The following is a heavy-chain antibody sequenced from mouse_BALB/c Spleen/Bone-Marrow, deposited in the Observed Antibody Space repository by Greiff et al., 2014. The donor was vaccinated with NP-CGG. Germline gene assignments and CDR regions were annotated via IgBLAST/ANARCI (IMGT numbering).Heavy chain of an antibody. V-gene: IGHV1-67*01. CDR2: ISTYSGNT. D-gene: IGHD1-1*01. CDR1: GYTFTDYA. J-gene: IGHJ2*01. Sequence: QVQLQQSGPELVRPGVSVKISCKGSGYTFTDYAMHWVKQSHAKSLEWIGAISTYSGNTNYNQKFKGKATMTVDKSSSTAYMELARLTSEDSAIYYCARSYYGSSQPFDYWGQGTTLTVSS. CDR3: ARSYYGSSQPFDY.